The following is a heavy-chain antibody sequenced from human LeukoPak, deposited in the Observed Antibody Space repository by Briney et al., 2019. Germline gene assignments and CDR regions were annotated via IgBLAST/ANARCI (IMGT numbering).Heavy chain of an antibody. CDR3: ANLGKYCRGFSCYK. V-gene: IGHV3-30*18. D-gene: IGHD2-2*02. Sequence: GRSLRPSCAASGFTFSSYGMHWVRQAPGKGLEWVALISYDGSNKYYADSVRGRFTVSRDNSINTVYLQMNSLRAEDTAVYYCANLGKYCRGFSCYKWGQGTLVTVSS. J-gene: IGHJ4*02. CDR1: GFTFSSYG. CDR2: ISYDGSNK.